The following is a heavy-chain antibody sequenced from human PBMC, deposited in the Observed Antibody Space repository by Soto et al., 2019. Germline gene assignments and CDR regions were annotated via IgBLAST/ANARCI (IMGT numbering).Heavy chain of an antibody. Sequence: SETLSLTCTVSGGSITSGDYYWTWIRKPPGKGLEYIGYIYYSGSTYYNPSLESRITISVDTSKNQFSLKLSSVTAADTAVYYCAREKIAPRNYFDYWGQGTMVTVSS. J-gene: IGHJ4*02. CDR2: IYYSGST. CDR1: GGSITSGDYY. D-gene: IGHD6-6*01. V-gene: IGHV4-30-4*01. CDR3: AREKIAPRNYFDY.